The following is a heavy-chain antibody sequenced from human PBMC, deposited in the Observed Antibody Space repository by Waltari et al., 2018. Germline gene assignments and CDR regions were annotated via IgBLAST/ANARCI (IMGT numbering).Heavy chain of an antibody. V-gene: IGHV4-39*01. CDR1: GGSISSSSYY. J-gene: IGHJ2*01. CDR2: IYYSGNT. D-gene: IGHD3-3*02. Sequence: QLQLQESGPGLVKHSETLSLTCTVSGGSISSSSYYWGWIRQPPGKGLDWIGSIYYSGNTYYNPSLKSRVTISVDTSKNQFYLKLSSVTAADTAVYYCARMSIFWYFDLWGRGTLVTVSS. CDR3: ARMSIFWYFDL.